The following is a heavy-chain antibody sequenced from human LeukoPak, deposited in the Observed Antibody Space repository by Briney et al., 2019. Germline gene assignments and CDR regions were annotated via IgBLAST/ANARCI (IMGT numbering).Heavy chain of an antibody. J-gene: IGHJ4*02. V-gene: IGHV1-18*01. D-gene: IGHD4-17*01. CDR1: GYTFTSYG. CDR2: ISAYNGNT. Sequence: EASVKVSCKASGYTFTSYGISWVRQAPGQGLEWMGWISAYNGNTNYAQKLQGRVTMTTDTSTSTAYMELSSLRSEDTAVYYCARVRYGDYRAAFDYWGQGTLVTVSS. CDR3: ARVRYGDYRAAFDY.